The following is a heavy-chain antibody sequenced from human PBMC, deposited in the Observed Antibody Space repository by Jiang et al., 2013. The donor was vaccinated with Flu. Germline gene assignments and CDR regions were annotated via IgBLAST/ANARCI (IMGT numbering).Heavy chain of an antibody. J-gene: IGHJ4*02. CDR1: GGSIGDISYY. CDR2: THYSGSA. Sequence: GPGLVKHSETLSLTCTVSGGSIGDISYYWGWIRQASGKGLEWIGTTHYSGSAWYNPSLKNRVTISVDTSKNQFSLKVNSVTAADTAVYYCARQGYCSGGACPVFDFWGQGTLVTVSS. V-gene: IGHV4-39*01. CDR3: ARQGYCSGGACPVFDF. D-gene: IGHD2-15*01.